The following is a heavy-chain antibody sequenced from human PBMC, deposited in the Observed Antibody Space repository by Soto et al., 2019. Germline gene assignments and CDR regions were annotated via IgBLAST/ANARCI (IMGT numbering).Heavy chain of an antibody. CDR2: IRSKANSYAT. J-gene: IGHJ3*02. CDR1: GFTFSGSA. D-gene: IGHD2-15*01. CDR3: TSVHRGYWRGSQQDHFDI. V-gene: IGHV3-73*02. Sequence: EVQLVESGGGLVQPGGSLKLSCAASGFTFSGSAMHWVRQASGKGLEWVGRIRSKANSYATAYAASVKGRFTISRDDPNNTAYLQMKSLKTEDTAVYYCTSVHRGYWRGSQQDHFDIWGKGTMVTVSS.